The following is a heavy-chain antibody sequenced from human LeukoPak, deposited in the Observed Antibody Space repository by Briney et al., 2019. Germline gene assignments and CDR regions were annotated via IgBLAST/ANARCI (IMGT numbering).Heavy chain of an antibody. J-gene: IGHJ4*02. V-gene: IGHV1-18*04. CDR2: ISAYNGNT. D-gene: IGHD2-21*01. CDR1: GYTFTDYY. Sequence: ASVKVSCKASGYTFTDYYIHWVRQAPGQGLEWMGWISAYNGNTNYAQKFQGRVTMTTDTSTSTLYMEVRSLRSDDTAVYYCARDHGHKSVDYWGQGTLVTVSS. CDR3: ARDHGHKSVDY.